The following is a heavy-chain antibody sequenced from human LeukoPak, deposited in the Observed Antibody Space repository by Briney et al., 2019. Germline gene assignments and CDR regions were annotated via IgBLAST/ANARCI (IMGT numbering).Heavy chain of an antibody. V-gene: IGHV1-2*02. CDR1: GYTFTGYY. CDR3: ARLMVRGVIISNFDC. CDR2: TNPNSGGT. J-gene: IGHJ4*02. Sequence: ASVKVSCKASGYTFTGYYMHWVRQAPGQGLEWMGWTNPNSGGTNYAQKFQGRVAMTRDTSISTAYMELSRLRSDDTAVYYCARLMVRGVIISNFDCWGQGTLVTVSS. D-gene: IGHD3-10*01.